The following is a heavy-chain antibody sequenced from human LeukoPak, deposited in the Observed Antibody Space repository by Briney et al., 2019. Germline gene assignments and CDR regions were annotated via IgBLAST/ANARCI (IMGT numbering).Heavy chain of an antibody. J-gene: IGHJ6*02. D-gene: IGHD5-18*01. Sequence: ASLKVSCKASGYTFTSYDINWVRQATGQGLEWMGWMNPNSGNTGYAQKFQGRVTMTRNTSTSTAYMELSSLRSEDTAVYYCARVGYSYGYWYYYYGMDVWGQGTTVTVSS. CDR3: ARVGYSYGYWYYYYGMDV. CDR1: GYTFTSYD. CDR2: MNPNSGNT. V-gene: IGHV1-8*01.